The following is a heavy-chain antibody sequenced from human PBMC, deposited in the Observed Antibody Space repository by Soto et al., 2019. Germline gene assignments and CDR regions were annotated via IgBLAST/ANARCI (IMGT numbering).Heavy chain of an antibody. Sequence: QVQLVQSGAEVKKPGASVKVSCKASGYTFTSYGISWVRQASGQGLEWMGWISAYNGNTKYAQNHQGKVHMTTEPSTRTAHLGTGRLRSGRLAVYYFAREAASKLDGGGWFDPRGQGTLVTVSS. CDR3: AREAASKLDGGGWFDP. CDR2: ISAYNGNT. V-gene: IGHV1-18*03. J-gene: IGHJ5*02. CDR1: GYTFTSYG. D-gene: IGHD6-25*01.